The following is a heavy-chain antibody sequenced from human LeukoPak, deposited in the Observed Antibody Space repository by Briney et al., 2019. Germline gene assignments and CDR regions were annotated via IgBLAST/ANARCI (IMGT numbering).Heavy chain of an antibody. V-gene: IGHV4-34*01. CDR2: INHSGSA. J-gene: IGHJ6*02. Sequence: SETLSLTCAVYGGSFSGYHWTWIRQPPGKGLEWIGEINHSGSANYSPSLKSRVTISVDTSKNQFSLKVTSVTAADTALYYCAGRACYSDILKVNGGGTDVWGQGTTVTVSS. D-gene: IGHD3-9*01. CDR1: GGSFSGYH. CDR3: AGRACYSDILKVNGGGTDV.